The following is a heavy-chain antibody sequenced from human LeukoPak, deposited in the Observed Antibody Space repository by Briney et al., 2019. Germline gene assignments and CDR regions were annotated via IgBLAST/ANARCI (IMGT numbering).Heavy chain of an antibody. V-gene: IGHV3-21*05. CDR2: ISTGSDFI. CDR1: AFTFRSYS. CDR3: ARARYGSGSLTAFDI. D-gene: IGHD3-10*01. Sequence: GGSLRLSCAAPAFTFRSYSMNWVRQAPGKGLEWISYISTGSDFIHYADSVKGRFTISRDNAKDSLYLQMNSLRAEDTAVYFCARARYGSGSLTAFDIWGQGTMVTVSS. J-gene: IGHJ3*02.